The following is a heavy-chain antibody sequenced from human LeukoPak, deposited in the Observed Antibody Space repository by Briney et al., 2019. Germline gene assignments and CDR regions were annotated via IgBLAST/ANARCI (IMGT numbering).Heavy chain of an antibody. Sequence: SVKVSCKASGGTFSSYAISWVRQAPGQGLEWMGRTIPILGIANYAQKFQGRVTITADKSTSTAYMELSSLRSEDTAVYYCAREDIVVVPAAILPPGYFDYWGQGTLVTVSS. V-gene: IGHV1-69*04. CDR3: AREDIVVVPAAILPPGYFDY. CDR1: GGTFSSYA. J-gene: IGHJ4*02. D-gene: IGHD2-2*02. CDR2: TIPILGIA.